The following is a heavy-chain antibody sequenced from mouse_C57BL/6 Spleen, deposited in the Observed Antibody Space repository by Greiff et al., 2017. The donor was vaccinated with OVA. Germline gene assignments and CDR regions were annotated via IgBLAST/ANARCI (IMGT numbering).Heavy chain of an antibody. D-gene: IGHD3-3*01. J-gene: IGHJ4*01. CDR1: GYTFTSYW. V-gene: IGHV1-50*01. CDR3: ARFGCGTSMDY. CDR2: IDPSDSYT. Sequence: VKLQQPGAELVKPGASVKLSCKASGYTFTSYWMQWVKQRPGQGLEWIGEIDPSDSYTNYNPKFKGKATLTVDTSSDTAYKQLSSQTTEDSAVYNYARFGCGTSMDYWGQGTSVTVSA.